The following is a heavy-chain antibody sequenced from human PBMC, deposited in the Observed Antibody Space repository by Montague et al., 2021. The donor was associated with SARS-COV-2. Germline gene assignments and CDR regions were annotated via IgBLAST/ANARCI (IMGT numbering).Heavy chain of an antibody. CDR3: AGARGGTIVGVIGAYYGMDI. CDR2: MYYSGST. D-gene: IGHD2-21*01. CDR1: GGSISNYY. Sequence: SETLSLTCTVSGGSISNYYWSWIRQPPGKGLEWIAYMYYSGSTKYNPSLKSRATISVDTSKNQFSLTLSSMTAADTAVYYCAGARGGTIVGVIGAYYGMDIWGQGTPVTVS. V-gene: IGHV4-59*01. J-gene: IGHJ6*02.